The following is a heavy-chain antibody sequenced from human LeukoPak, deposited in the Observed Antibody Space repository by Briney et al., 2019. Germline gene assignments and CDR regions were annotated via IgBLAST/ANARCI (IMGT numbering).Heavy chain of an antibody. J-gene: IGHJ6*02. D-gene: IGHD3-10*01. V-gene: IGHV3-30-3*01. CDR2: ISYDGSNK. CDR3: AREGSGAADYYYYYGMDV. Sequence: PGRSLRLSCAASGFTFSSYAMHWVRQAPGKGLEWVAVISYDGSNKYYADSVKGRFTISRDNAKNSLYLQMNSLRAEDTAVYYWAREGSGAADYYYYYGMDVWGQGTTVTVSS. CDR1: GFTFSSYA.